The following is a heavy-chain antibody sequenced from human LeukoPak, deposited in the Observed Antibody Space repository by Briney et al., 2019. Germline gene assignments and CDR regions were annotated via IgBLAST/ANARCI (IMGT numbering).Heavy chain of an antibody. CDR1: GFTFSSYS. D-gene: IGHD2-2*01. CDR2: ISSSSSYI. Sequence: GGSLRLSCAASGFTFSSYSMNWVRQAPGKGLDWVSSISSSSSYIYYADSVKGRFTISRDNAKNSLYLQMNSLRAEDTAVYYCAVDYCSSTSCDPVEAFDIWGQGTMVTVSS. J-gene: IGHJ3*02. V-gene: IGHV3-21*01. CDR3: AVDYCSSTSCDPVEAFDI.